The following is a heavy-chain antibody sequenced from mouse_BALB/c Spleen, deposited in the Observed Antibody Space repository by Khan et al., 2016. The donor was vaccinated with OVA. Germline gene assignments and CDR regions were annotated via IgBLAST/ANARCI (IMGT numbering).Heavy chain of an antibody. Sequence: QVQLQQSGAELVKPGASVKLSCKASGYTFTSYYMYWVKQRPGQGLEWIGEINPSNGGTNFNEKFKSKATLTVDKSSSTAYMQLSSLTSEDSAVYYGTRSGYGSFAYWGQGTLVTVSA. CDR3: TRSGYGSFAY. CDR2: INPSNGGT. CDR1: GYTFTSYY. V-gene: IGHV1S81*02. D-gene: IGHD2-2*01. J-gene: IGHJ3*01.